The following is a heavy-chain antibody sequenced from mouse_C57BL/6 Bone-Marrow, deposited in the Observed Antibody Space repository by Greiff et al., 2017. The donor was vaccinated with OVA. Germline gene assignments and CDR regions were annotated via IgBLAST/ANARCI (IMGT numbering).Heavy chain of an antibody. CDR3: ARKRRSSLDY. V-gene: IGHV1-64*01. CDR2: IHPNSGST. Sequence: VQLQQPGAELVKPGASVKLSCKASGYTFTSYWMHWVKQRPGQGLEWIGMIHPNSGSTNYNEKFKSKATLTVDKSSSTAYMQLSSLTSEDAAVYYCARKRRSSLDYWGQGTTLTVSS. D-gene: IGHD1-1*01. CDR1: GYTFTSYW. J-gene: IGHJ2*01.